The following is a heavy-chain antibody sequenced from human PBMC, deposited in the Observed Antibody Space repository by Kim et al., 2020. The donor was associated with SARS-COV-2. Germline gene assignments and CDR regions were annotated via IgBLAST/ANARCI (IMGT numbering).Heavy chain of an antibody. D-gene: IGHD4-17*01. CDR3: ARVMSTVTTTEIDDALDI. V-gene: IGHV6-1*01. CDR1: GDSVSSNSAA. Sequence: SQTLSLTCAISGDSVSSNSAAWNWIRQSPSRGLEWLGRTYYGSKWYNDYAVSVKSRITINPDTSKNQFSLQLNSVTPEDTAVYYCARVMSTVTTTEIDDALDIWGQGTMGAVSS. CDR2: TYYGSKWYN. J-gene: IGHJ3*02.